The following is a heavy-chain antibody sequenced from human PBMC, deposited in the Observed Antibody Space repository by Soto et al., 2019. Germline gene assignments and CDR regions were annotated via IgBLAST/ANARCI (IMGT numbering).Heavy chain of an antibody. CDR3: TTGKESTVFYFLKWLFHD. D-gene: IGHD3-3*01. V-gene: IGHV3-15*01. CDR2: ISSKADGGTT. J-gene: IGHJ4*02. CDR1: GFTLSNAW. Sequence: EVQLVESGGGFVKPGGSLRLSCAASGFTLSNAWMSWVRQAPGKGLEWVGRISSKADGGTTDYPAPVKGRFTISRDDLKNTLYLQINSLETEDTAVYFCTTGKESTVFYFLKWLFHDWGQGTQVTVSS.